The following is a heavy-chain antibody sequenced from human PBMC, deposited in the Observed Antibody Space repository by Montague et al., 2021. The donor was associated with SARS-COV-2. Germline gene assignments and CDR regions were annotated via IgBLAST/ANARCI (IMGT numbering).Heavy chain of an antibody. CDR1: GGSISSGGYY. CDR3: ARYCVVASRAPFAVDY. D-gene: IGHD2-21*01. CDR2: IYYSGSA. J-gene: IGHJ4*02. V-gene: IGHV4-31*03. Sequence: TLSLTCTVSGGSISSGGYYWNWIRQHPGKGLEWIGYIYYSGSAYYNPSLKSRVTISVDTSKNQFSLKLSSVTAADTAVYYCARYCVVASRAPFAVDYWGQGTLVTVSS.